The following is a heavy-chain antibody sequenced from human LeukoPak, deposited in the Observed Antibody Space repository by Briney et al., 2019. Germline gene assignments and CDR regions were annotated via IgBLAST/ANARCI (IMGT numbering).Heavy chain of an antibody. CDR2: IKQDGSEE. CDR3: AKGTKPVMTIPDY. J-gene: IGHJ4*02. CDR1: GFTFSNYW. Sequence: GGSLRLSCAASGFTFSNYWMSWVRQAPGKGLEWVAKIKQDGSEEYYVDSVKGRFTISRDNAKNSLFLQMNSLRAEDTAMYYCAKGTKPVMTIPDYWGQGILVTVSS. V-gene: IGHV3-7*03. D-gene: IGHD1/OR15-1a*01.